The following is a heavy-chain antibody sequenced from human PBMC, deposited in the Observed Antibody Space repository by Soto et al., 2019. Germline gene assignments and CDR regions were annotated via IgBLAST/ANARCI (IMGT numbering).Heavy chain of an antibody. CDR3: ARRGYSSSLYYYYYYGMDV. D-gene: IGHD6-13*01. V-gene: IGHV1-8*01. CDR2: MNPNSGNT. CDR1: GYTFTSYD. J-gene: IGHJ6*02. Sequence: QVQLVQPGAEVKKPGASVKVSCKASGYTFTSYDINWVRQATGQGLEWMGWMNPNSGNTGYAQKFQGRVTMTRNTSISTAYMELSSLRSEDTAVYYCARRGYSSSLYYYYYYGMDVWGQGTTVTVSS.